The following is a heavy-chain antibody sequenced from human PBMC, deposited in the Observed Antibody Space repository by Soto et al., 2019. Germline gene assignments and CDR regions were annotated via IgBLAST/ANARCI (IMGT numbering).Heavy chain of an antibody. CDR3: ARVGIAAAESGLWLGINWFDP. J-gene: IGHJ5*02. Sequence: PSETLSLTCTVSGGSISSYYWSWIRQPPGKGLEWIGYIYYSGSTNYNPSLKSRVTISVDTSKNQFSLKLSSVTAADTAVYYCARVGIAAAESGLWLGINWFDPWGQGTLVTVS. CDR1: GGSISSYY. CDR2: IYYSGST. D-gene: IGHD6-13*01. V-gene: IGHV4-59*01.